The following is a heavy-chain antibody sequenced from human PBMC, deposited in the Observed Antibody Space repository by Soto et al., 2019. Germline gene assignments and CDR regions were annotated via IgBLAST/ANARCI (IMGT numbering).Heavy chain of an antibody. J-gene: IGHJ6*03. CDR1: GYTFTSYG. Sequence: ASVKVSCKASGYTFTSYGISWVRQAPGQGLEWMGWISAYNGNTNYAQKLQGRVTMTTDTSTSTAYMERRSLRSDDTAVYYCARDPDCSSTSCYEGSYYYYMDVWGKGTTVTVSS. CDR2: ISAYNGNT. CDR3: ARDPDCSSTSCYEGSYYYYMDV. D-gene: IGHD2-2*01. V-gene: IGHV1-18*01.